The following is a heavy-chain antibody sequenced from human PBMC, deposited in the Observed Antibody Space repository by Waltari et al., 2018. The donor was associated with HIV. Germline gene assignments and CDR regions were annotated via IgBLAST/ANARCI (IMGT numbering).Heavy chain of an antibody. V-gene: IGHV3-74*01. J-gene: IGHJ4*02. CDR3: ARDAALFD. Sequence: EVQLVESGGGLVQPGGSLRLSCAASGFTFSSSWMHWVRQAPGKGLVWVSRINGDGSRTDYADSVKGRFTISRDNAKNTLYLQVNTLRAEDTAVYFCARDAALFDWGQGTLVTVSS. D-gene: IGHD3-10*02. CDR1: GFTFSSSW. CDR2: INGDGSRT.